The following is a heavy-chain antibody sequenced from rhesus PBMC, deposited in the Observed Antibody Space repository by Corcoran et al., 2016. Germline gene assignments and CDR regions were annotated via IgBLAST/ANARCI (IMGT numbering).Heavy chain of an antibody. Sequence: QVTLKESGPALVKPTQTLTLTCTFSGFSISTSGTGVGWIRQPPGKALEWLASIYWNVSKYYSTSLKSRLTISKDTSKNQVVLTMTNMDPVDTATYYCARVDSGYYSSIDYWGQGVLVTVSS. D-gene: IGHD3-28*01. V-gene: IGHV2-95*01. CDR1: GFSISTSGTG. CDR3: ARVDSGYYSSIDY. CDR2: IYWNVSK. J-gene: IGHJ4*01.